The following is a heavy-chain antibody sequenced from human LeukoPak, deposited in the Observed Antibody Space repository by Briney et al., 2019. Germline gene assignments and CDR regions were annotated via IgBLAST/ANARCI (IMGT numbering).Heavy chain of an antibody. J-gene: IGHJ3*02. V-gene: IGHV3-21*01. CDR2: ISSSSSYI. D-gene: IGHD2-15*01. CDR3: ARPPAEDIVVVVAAGLFDI. CDR1: GFAFSSYS. Sequence: PGGSLRLSCAASGFAFSSYSMNWVRQAPGKGLEWVSSISSSSSYIYYADSVKGRFTISRDNAKNSLYLQMNSLRAEDTAVYYCARPPAEDIVVVVAAGLFDIWGQGTMVTVSS.